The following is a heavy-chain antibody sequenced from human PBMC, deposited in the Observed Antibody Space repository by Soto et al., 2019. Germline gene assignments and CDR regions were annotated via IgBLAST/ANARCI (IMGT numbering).Heavy chain of an antibody. V-gene: IGHV3-74*01. CDR3: ARGKRGGLREVYASEQMGVDV. CDR1: GFTLSMYW. Sequence: EVQLVESGGNLVQPGGSLRLSCEASGFTLSMYWMHWVRQAPGQGLVWVSRVKSDGSSANYADSVKGRFTISRDNAKNTLYLQMNSLSAEDSGIYYCARGKRGGLREVYASEQMGVDVWGQGTMVTVSS. CDR2: VKSDGSSA. D-gene: IGHD3-16*01. J-gene: IGHJ3*01.